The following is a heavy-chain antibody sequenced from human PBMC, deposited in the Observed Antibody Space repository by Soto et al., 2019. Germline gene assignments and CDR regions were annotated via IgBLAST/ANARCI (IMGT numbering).Heavy chain of an antibody. CDR1: GFSLTTSGVG. D-gene: IGHD3-3*01. CDR2: IYWDDDK. J-gene: IGHJ4*02. CDR3: AHRILRTVFGLVTTTAIYFDF. Sequence: QITLNESGPTVVKPAETLTLTCTFSGFSLTTSGVGVGWIRQPPGKAPEWLALIYWDDDKRYSASLKSRLTITKDNSKNQVVLTMASVDPADTATYYCAHRILRTVFGLVTTTAIYFDFWGQGTPVVVSS. V-gene: IGHV2-5*02.